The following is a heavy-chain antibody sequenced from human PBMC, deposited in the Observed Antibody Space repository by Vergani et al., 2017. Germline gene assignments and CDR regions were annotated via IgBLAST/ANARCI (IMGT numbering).Heavy chain of an antibody. J-gene: IGHJ5*02. CDR1: GFTFSSYG. D-gene: IGHD6-19*01. Sequence: QVQLVESGGGVVQPGRSLKLSCAASGFTFSSYGMHWVRQAPGKGLEWVAVISDDGSNNYYADSVKGRFTISRDNSKNTLYLQMKSLRAEDTAVYYCAKGGHGGSGWYSPFGPWGQGTLVTVSS. V-gene: IGHV3-30*18. CDR3: AKGGHGGSGWYSPFGP. CDR2: ISDDGSNN.